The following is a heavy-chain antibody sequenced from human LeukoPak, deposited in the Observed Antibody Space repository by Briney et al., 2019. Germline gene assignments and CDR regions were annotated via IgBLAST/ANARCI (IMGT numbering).Heavy chain of an antibody. D-gene: IGHD3-16*01. CDR3: AKVGDNWDFDY. Sequence: GGSLRLSCTVSGFTFSSYAMHWVRQAPGKGLEWVALISYDGTNKYYADSVKGRFTTSRDNSKNTLYLHMNSLRAEDTAVYYCAKVGDNWDFDYWGQGTLVTVSS. V-gene: IGHV3-30*18. J-gene: IGHJ4*02. CDR1: GFTFSSYA. CDR2: ISYDGTNK.